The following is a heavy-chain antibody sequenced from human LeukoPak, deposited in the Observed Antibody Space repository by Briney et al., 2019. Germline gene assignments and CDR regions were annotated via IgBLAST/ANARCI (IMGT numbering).Heavy chain of an antibody. CDR1: GGSISSGSYY. D-gene: IGHD2-2*01. V-gene: IGHV4-61*02. J-gene: IGHJ4*02. CDR3: ASTTHYCSSTSCLFDY. Sequence: SQTLSLTCTVSGGSISSGSYYWSWIRQPAGKGLEWIGRIYTSGSTNYNPSLKSRVTMSVDTSKNQFSLKLSSVTAADTAVYYCASTTHYCSSTSCLFDYWGQGTLVTVSS. CDR2: IYTSGST.